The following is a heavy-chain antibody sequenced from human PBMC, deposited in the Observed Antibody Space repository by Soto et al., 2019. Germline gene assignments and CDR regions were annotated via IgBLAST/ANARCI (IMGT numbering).Heavy chain of an antibody. CDR2: LSCDGTAE. CDR3: ARVATRLQAMEVLEY. Sequence: QVQLVESGGGVVQPGTSLRLSCKASGFIFRDYLIHWVRQAPGKGLEWLAVLSCDGTAEYYADSTRGRFTISRDIPKTTTYLVINNVRREDTAMYYCARVATRLQAMEVLEYWGQGPLVTVPS. CDR1: GFIFRDYL. D-gene: IGHD2-21*02. J-gene: IGHJ4*02. V-gene: IGHV3-30*03.